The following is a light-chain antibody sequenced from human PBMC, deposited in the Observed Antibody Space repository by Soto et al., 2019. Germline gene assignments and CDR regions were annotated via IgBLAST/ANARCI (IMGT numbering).Light chain of an antibody. J-gene: IGLJ1*01. CDR1: SSDVGGYNY. V-gene: IGLV2-14*01. CDR2: EVS. CDR3: SSYTSSTTLV. Sequence: QSALTHPASVSGSPGQSITISCTGTSSDVGGYNYVSWYQQHPGRAPKLMIFEVSDRPSGVSNRFSGSKSGNTASLTISGLRAEDEADYYCSSYTSSTTLVFGTGTKLTVL.